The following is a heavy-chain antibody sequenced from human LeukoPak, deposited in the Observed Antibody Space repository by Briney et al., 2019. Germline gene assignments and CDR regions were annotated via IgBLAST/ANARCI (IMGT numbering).Heavy chain of an antibody. V-gene: IGHV3-23*01. CDR1: GFTFSSSA. CDR2: ISASGGST. D-gene: IGHD1-26*01. Sequence: PGGSLRLSCAASGFTFSSSAMSWVRQVPGKGLEWVSGISASGGSTSYADSVRGRFTISRDNSKNTLYVQMNSLRDEDTAVYYCAKDPIFSGSYGVFDYWGLGTLVTVSS. CDR3: AKDPIFSGSYGVFDY. J-gene: IGHJ4*02.